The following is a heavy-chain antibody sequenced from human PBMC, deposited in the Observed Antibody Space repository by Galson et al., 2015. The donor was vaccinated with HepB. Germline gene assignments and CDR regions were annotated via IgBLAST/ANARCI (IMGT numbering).Heavy chain of an antibody. J-gene: IGHJ4*02. V-gene: IGHV1-18*01. CDR1: GYIFTSYG. D-gene: IGHD2-21*02. Sequence: QSGAEVKKPGASVKVSCKTSGYIFTSYGITWVRQAPGQGLEWLGWISPYSGNTNYGQEFQGRVTMTTETSTSTAYMELRSLRSDDTAVYYCARDVLASCAGNWYSSFDRWGQGTLVTVSS. CDR2: ISPYSGNT. CDR3: ARDVLASCAGNWYSSFDR.